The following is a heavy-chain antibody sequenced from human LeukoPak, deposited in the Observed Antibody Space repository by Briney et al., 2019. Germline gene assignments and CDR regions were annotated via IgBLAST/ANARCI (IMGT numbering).Heavy chain of an antibody. CDR2: VYYTGST. D-gene: IGHD6-6*01. J-gene: IGHJ4*02. Sequence: SETLTLTCSVSGCTVSNYYWSWIRQPPGKGLEWIGYVYYTGSTNYNPSLKSRVTMFEDKSKNQFSLRLYSVTVADTAVYYCARHFAYSSSSYFDYWGQGSLVTVSS. CDR1: GCTVSNYY. V-gene: IGHV4-59*08. CDR3: ARHFAYSSSSYFDY.